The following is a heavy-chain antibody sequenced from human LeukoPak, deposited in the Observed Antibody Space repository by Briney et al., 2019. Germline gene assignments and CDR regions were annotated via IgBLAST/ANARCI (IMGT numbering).Heavy chain of an antibody. Sequence: GGSLRLSCAASGFTFSRYWMHWLRQAPGKGPVWVSRISTDGSSTSYADSVKGRFTISRDNGKNTLYLQLNSLRAEDTAVYYCASYLASIPSGMDVWGQGTTVTVSS. D-gene: IGHD2/OR15-2a*01. CDR2: ISTDGSST. CDR1: GFTFSRYW. V-gene: IGHV3-74*01. CDR3: ASYLASIPSGMDV. J-gene: IGHJ6*02.